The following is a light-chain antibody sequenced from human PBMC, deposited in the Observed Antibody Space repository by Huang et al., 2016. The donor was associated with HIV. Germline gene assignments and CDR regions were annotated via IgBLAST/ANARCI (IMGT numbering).Light chain of an antibody. Sequence: EMVLTQSPATLSVSPGERATLSCTASQNIGNNLAWYQHKPGQAPRLLIHGASTRATGITARFSGSGSGTHFTLTINSLQSEDFAVYFCLHYNHWPPWTFGPGTRVEI. CDR1: QNIGNN. V-gene: IGKV3-15*01. CDR2: GAS. CDR3: LHYNHWPPWT. J-gene: IGKJ1*01.